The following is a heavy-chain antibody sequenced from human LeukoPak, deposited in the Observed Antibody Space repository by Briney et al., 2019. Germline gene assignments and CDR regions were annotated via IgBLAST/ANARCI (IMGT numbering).Heavy chain of an antibody. V-gene: IGHV3-53*01. J-gene: IGHJ4*02. Sequence: PGGSLRLSCAASGFTVSSNYMSWVRQSPGKGLEWVSVIYSGGSTYHADSVKGRFTISRDNSKNTLYLQMNSLRAEDTAVYYCARGARKGDDYGGFFDYWGQGTLVTVSS. CDR2: IYSGGST. D-gene: IGHD4-23*01. CDR3: ARGARKGDDYGGFFDY. CDR1: GFTVSSNY.